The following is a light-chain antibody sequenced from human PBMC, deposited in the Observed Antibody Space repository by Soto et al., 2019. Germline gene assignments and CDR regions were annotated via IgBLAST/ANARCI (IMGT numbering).Light chain of an antibody. CDR1: SSNIGTNY. Sequence: QSVLTQPPSASGTPGRRVTISCSGSSSNIGTNYIYWYQHLPGVAPKLLIYTSDQRPSGVPDRFSGSKSGTSASLAISGLRSEDEADYYCAAWDDSLSGPNWIFGGGTEVTVL. V-gene: IGLV1-47*01. CDR2: TSD. CDR3: AAWDDSLSGPNWI. J-gene: IGLJ3*02.